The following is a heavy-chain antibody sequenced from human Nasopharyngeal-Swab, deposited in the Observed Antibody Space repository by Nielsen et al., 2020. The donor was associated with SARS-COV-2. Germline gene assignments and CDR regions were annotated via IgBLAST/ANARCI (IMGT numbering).Heavy chain of an antibody. V-gene: IGHV3-30*18. CDR3: AKEGDIVVVPAATKNRRGRREQNFDY. CDR2: ISYDGSNK. J-gene: IGHJ4*02. D-gene: IGHD2-2*01. Sequence: VRQMPGKGLEWGAVISYDGSNKYYADSVKGRFTISRDNSKNTLYLQMNSLRAEDTAVYYCAKEGDIVVVPAATKNRRGRREQNFDYWGQGTLVTVSS.